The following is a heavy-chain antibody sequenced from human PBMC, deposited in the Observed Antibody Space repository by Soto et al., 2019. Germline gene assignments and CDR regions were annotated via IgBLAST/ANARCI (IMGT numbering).Heavy chain of an antibody. CDR3: ARDMGVVVAAPNYYYYGMDV. D-gene: IGHD2-15*01. CDR2: IYYSGST. Sequence: SETLSLTCTVSGGSVSSGSYYWSWIRQPPGKGLEWIGYIYYSGSTNYNPSLKSRVTISVDTSKNQFSLKLSSVTAADTAVYYCARDMGVVVAAPNYYYYGMDVWGQGTTVTISS. J-gene: IGHJ6*02. V-gene: IGHV4-61*01. CDR1: GGSVSSGSYY.